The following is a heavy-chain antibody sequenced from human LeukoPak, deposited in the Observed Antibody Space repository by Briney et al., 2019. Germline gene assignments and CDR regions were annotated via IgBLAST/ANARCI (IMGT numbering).Heavy chain of an antibody. V-gene: IGHV3-30*19. D-gene: IGHD3-3*01. CDR3: AKDRVFADYDFWSGSFDY. CDR2: ISYDGSNK. J-gene: IGHJ4*02. Sequence: GGSLRLSCAASGFTFSSYGMHWVRQAPGKGLEWVAVISYDGSNKYYADSVKGRFTISRDNSKNTLYLQMNSLRAEDTAVYYCAKDRVFADYDFWSGSFDYWGQGTLVTVSS. CDR1: GFTFSSYG.